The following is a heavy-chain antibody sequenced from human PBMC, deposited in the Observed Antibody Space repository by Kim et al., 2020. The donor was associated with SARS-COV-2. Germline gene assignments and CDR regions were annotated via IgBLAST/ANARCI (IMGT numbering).Heavy chain of an antibody. Sequence: SETLSLTCTVSGGSIRSGSYYWSWIRQPPGKGLEWIGYIYSPENTNYNPSLKSRATISMVRSKNQFSLNLASVTAADTAVYYCARTINWFDPWGPGTLVT. CDR2: IYSPENT. CDR3: ARTINWFDP. CDR1: GGSIRSGSYY. J-gene: IGHJ5*02. V-gene: IGHV4-61*01.